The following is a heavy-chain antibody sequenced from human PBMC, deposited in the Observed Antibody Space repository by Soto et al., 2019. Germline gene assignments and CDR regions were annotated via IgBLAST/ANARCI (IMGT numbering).Heavy chain of an antibody. J-gene: IGHJ4*02. Sequence: GGSLRLSCEVSGLTFSKFEMTWVRQAPGQGLEWVSSISSDDATIYYADSVKGRFTISRDNDKNLLYLQMNSLRGEDTATYYCVRVGIVARPYWGQGTPVTV. V-gene: IGHV3-48*03. CDR1: GLTFSKFE. D-gene: IGHD2-21*01. CDR3: VRVGIVARPY. CDR2: ISSDDATI.